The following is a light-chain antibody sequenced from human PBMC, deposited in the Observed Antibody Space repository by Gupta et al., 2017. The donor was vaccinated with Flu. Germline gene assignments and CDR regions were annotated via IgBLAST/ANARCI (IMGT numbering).Light chain of an antibody. V-gene: IGKV3-15*01. CDR3: QQYNNWPPYT. CDR2: DAS. CDR1: QSVSSN. Sequence: ATLSVSPGERATLSCRASQSVSSNLAWYQQKPGQAPRLLMYDASTRATGIPARFSGGGSGTEFTLTISSLQSEDFAVYYCQQYNNWPPYTFGQGTKLEIK. J-gene: IGKJ2*01.